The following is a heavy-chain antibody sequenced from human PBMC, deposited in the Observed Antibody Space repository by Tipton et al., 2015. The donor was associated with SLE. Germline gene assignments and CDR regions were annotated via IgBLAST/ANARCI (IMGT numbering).Heavy chain of an antibody. CDR3: AVYDFWSGYWAFDI. CDR1: GGSISSYY. D-gene: IGHD3-3*01. J-gene: IGHJ3*02. Sequence: LRLSCTVSGGSISSYYWSWIRQPPGKGLEWIGYIYYSGSTNYNPSLKSRVTISVDTSRNQFSLKLSSVTAADTAVYYCAVYDFWSGYWAFDIWGQGTMVTVSS. CDR2: IYYSGST. V-gene: IGHV4-59*01.